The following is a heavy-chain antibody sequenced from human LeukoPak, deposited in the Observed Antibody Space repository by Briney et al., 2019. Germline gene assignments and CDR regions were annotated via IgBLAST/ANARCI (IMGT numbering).Heavy chain of an antibody. CDR2: INSDGRSI. D-gene: IGHD6-19*01. J-gene: IGHJ5*01. CDR3: ARGAWGMAVDT. CDR1: GFTFSSYW. V-gene: IGHV3-74*01. Sequence: GGFLRLSCAASGFTFSSYWMHWVRQAPGKGLVWVSRINSDGRSIAYADSVKGRFAISRDNAKNTLYLQMNSLRAEDTAVYFCARGAWGMAVDTWGQGTLVAVSS.